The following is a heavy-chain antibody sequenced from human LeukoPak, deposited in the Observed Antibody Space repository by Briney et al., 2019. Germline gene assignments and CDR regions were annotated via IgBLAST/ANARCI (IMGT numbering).Heavy chain of an antibody. CDR2: IYHSGST. CDR1: GGSISSGGYS. V-gene: IGHV4-30-2*01. D-gene: IGHD2-2*01. J-gene: IGHJ5*02. CDR3: ARAGCSSTSCYLGDNWFDP. Sequence: PSETLSLTCAVSGGSISSGGYSWSWIRQPPGKGLEWIGYIYHSGSTYYNPPLKSRVTISVDRSKNQFSLKPSSVTAADTAVYYCARAGCSSTSCYLGDNWFDPWGQGTLVTVSS.